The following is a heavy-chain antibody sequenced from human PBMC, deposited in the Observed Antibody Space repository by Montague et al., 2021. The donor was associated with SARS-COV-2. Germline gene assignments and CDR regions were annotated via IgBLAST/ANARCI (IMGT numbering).Heavy chain of an antibody. D-gene: IGHD3-10*01. CDR3: SPLGFDSRSYYTPHNLFDP. J-gene: IGHJ5*02. CDR2: IYWDDDE. Sequence: PALVKPTQTHTLTCTFSGISLSTSGVGVAWIRQPPGKALEWLALIYWDDDERYSPSMRSRLTITKDTSENQVVLRMTNMDPMDTATYYCSPLGFDSRSYYTPHNLFDPWGQGILVTVSS. V-gene: IGHV2-5*02. CDR1: GISLSTSGVG.